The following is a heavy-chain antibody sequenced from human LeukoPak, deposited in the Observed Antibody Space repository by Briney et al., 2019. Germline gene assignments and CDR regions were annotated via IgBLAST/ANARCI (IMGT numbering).Heavy chain of an antibody. CDR3: ARGWNGGNGY. CDR1: GFGFGDFA. J-gene: IGHJ4*02. Sequence: GGSLGLSCTTSGFGFGDFARSWFRQAPGKGLEGVGFIRSKDYGGTTENAASVKGRFTISRDDSKSIVYLQMNSLKTEDTAVYYCARGWNGGNGYWGQGTLVTVSS. CDR2: IRSKDYGGTT. V-gene: IGHV3-49*03. D-gene: IGHD4-23*01.